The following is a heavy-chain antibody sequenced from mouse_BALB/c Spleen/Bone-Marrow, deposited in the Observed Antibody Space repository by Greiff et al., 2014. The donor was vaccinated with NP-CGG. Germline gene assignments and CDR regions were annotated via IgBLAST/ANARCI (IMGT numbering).Heavy chain of an antibody. CDR2: INPNNGGT. J-gene: IGHJ4*01. CDR1: GYTFTDYN. D-gene: IGHD1-1*01. V-gene: IGHV1-18*01. CDR3: AIYYYGSSYAMDY. Sequence: VQLQQPGPELVKPGASVKIPCKASGYTFTDYNMDWVKQSHGKSLEWIGDINPNNGGTIYNQKFKGKATLTVDKSSSTAYMELHSLTSEDTAVYYCAIYYYGSSYAMDYRGQGTSVTVSS.